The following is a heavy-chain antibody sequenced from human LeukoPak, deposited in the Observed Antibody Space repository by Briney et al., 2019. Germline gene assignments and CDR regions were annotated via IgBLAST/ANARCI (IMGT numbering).Heavy chain of an antibody. V-gene: IGHV3-23*01. J-gene: IGHJ4*02. CDR2: ISGSGGST. CDR3: AKGRHSSGYCPIDY. CDR1: GFTFSSFA. Sequence: PGGSLRLSCTASGFTFSSFAMSWVRQAPGKGLEWVSVISGSGGSTYYADSVKGRFTISRDDSKNTPYLQMNSLRAEDTAVYYCAKGRHSSGYCPIDYWGQGTLVTVSS. D-gene: IGHD3-22*01.